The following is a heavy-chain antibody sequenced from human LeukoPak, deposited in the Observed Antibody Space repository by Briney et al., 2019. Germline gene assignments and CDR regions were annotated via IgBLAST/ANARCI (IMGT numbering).Heavy chain of an antibody. D-gene: IGHD3-10*01. Sequence: GASVKVSCKEPRDTFTSYGISWVRQAPGQGLEWLGCISAYNGHRNYAQKVQGSVTVTTDTSTSTAYMELRSLRPDDTAVYYCARDDGSGWNLDYWGQGTLVTVSS. CDR3: ARDDGSGWNLDY. J-gene: IGHJ4*02. CDR1: RDTFTSYG. V-gene: IGHV1-18*01. CDR2: ISAYNGHR.